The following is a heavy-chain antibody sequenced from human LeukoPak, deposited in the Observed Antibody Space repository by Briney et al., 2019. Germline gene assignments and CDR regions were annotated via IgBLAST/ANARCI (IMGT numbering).Heavy chain of an antibody. J-gene: IGHJ5*02. CDR1: GYTFPGYY. CDR3: AREIVATINWFVP. Sequence: GASVNVSCKASGYTFPGYYMHWVRQAPAQGLEWMGWINPNSGGTNYAQKFQGWVTMTRDTSISTAYMELSRLRSDDTAVYYCAREIVATINWFVPWVQGTLVTVCS. CDR2: INPNSGGT. D-gene: IGHD5-12*01. V-gene: IGHV1-2*04.